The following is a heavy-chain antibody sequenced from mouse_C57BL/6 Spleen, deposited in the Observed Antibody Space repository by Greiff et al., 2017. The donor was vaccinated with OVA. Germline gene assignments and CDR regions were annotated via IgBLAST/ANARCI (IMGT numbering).Heavy chain of an antibody. CDR1: GFSLSTSGMG. J-gene: IGHJ1*03. CDR2: IYWDDDK. Sequence: QVTLKESGPGILQSSQTLSLTCSFSGFSLSTSGMGVSWIRQPSGKGLEWLAHIYWDDDKRYNPSLKSRLTISKDTSRNQVFLKITSVDTADTATYYCARRAFYYSNYNIHWYFDVWGTGTTVTVSS. V-gene: IGHV8-12*01. D-gene: IGHD2-5*01. CDR3: ARRAFYYSNYNIHWYFDV.